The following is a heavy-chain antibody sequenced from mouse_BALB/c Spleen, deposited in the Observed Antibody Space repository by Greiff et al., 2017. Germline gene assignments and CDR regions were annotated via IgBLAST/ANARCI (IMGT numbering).Heavy chain of an antibody. D-gene: IGHD2-4*01. Sequence: QVQLKQSGPELVRPGVSVKISCKGSSYTFTDYAMHWVKQSHAKSLEWIGVISTYYGNTNYNQKFKGKATMTVDKSSSTAYMELARLTSEDSAVYYCARYDYDGSFAYWGQGTLVTVSA. J-gene: IGHJ3*01. CDR1: SYTFTDYA. CDR3: ARYDYDGSFAY. CDR2: ISTYYGNT. V-gene: IGHV1-67*01.